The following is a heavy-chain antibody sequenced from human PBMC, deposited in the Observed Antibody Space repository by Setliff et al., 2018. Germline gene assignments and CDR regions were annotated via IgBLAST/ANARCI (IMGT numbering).Heavy chain of an antibody. J-gene: IGHJ6*03. V-gene: IGHV7-4-1*02. CDR3: ARASRYGTYVYRGDYYMDV. CDR2: INTNTGNP. D-gene: IGHD3-16*01. Sequence: ASVKVSCKASGYTLTTYAIGWMRQAPGQGLEWMGWINTNTGNPFYAQSFTGRFVFSLDTSVSTAYIQISSLKPDDTAVYYCARASRYGTYVYRGDYYMDVWGKGTTVTVSS. CDR1: GYTLTTYA.